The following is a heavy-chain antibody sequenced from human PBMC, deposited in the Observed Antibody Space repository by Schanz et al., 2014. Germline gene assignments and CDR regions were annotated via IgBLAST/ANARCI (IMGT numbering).Heavy chain of an antibody. D-gene: IGHD1-26*01. Sequence: QVQLVDSGGCLVKPGGSLRLSCAASGFTFSDFYMTWIRQAPGKGLEWVSYISGESYYITYADSVKGRFTISRDNAKNSLYLQMNSLRAEDTAVYYCASMSDSGSFDSWGQGTLVTVSS. V-gene: IGHV3-11*06. J-gene: IGHJ4*02. CDR2: ISGESYYI. CDR1: GFTFSDFY. CDR3: ASMSDSGSFDS.